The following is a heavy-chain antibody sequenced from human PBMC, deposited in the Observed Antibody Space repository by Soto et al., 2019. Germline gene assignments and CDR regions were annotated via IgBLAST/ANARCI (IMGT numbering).Heavy chain of an antibody. CDR3: ARIPRGELLWDAFDI. CDR1: GYTFTSYG. Sequence: GASVKVSCKASGYTFTSYGISWVRQAPGQGLEWMGWISAYNGNTNYAQKLQGRVTMTTDTSTSTAYMELRSLRSDDTAVYYCARIPRGELLWDAFDIWGQGTMVTVSS. J-gene: IGHJ3*02. CDR2: ISAYNGNT. D-gene: IGHD1-26*01. V-gene: IGHV1-18*01.